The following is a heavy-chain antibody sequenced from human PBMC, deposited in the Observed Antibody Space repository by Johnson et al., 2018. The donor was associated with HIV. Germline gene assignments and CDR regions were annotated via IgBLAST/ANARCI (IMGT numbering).Heavy chain of an antibody. V-gene: IGHV3-30*04. Sequence: QVHLVESGGGVVQPGRSMRLSCAASGFTFSSYAMHWVRQAPGKGLEWVAVISYDGSNKYYADSVKGRFTISRDNSKNTLYLQMNSLRAEDTAVYYCARDRKQWLVVGGGINDIWGQGTMVTVSS. CDR2: ISYDGSNK. CDR3: ARDRKQWLVVGGGINDI. CDR1: GFTFSSYA. D-gene: IGHD6-19*01. J-gene: IGHJ3*02.